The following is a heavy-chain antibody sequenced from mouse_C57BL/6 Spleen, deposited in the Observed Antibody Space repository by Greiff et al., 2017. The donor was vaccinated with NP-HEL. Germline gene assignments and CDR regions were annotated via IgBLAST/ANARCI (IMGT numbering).Heavy chain of an antibody. V-gene: IGHV14-4*01. CDR2: IDPENGAT. J-gene: IGHJ3*01. Sequence: EVQLQQSGAELVRPGASVKLSCTASGFNIKDDYMHWVKQRPEQGLEWIGWIDPENGATEYASKFQGKATITADTSSNTAYLQLSSLTSDDTAVYYCTTRGLYYYGSSLAWFAYWGQGTLVTVSA. CDR1: GFNIKDDY. D-gene: IGHD1-1*01. CDR3: TTRGLYYYGSSLAWFAY.